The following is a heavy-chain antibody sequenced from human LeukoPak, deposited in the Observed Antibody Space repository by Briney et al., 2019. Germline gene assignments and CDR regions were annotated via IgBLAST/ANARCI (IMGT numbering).Heavy chain of an antibody. CDR3: ATAPGVVVPAAIDDAFDI. J-gene: IGHJ3*02. CDR1: GYTLTELS. V-gene: IGHV1-24*01. Sequence: ASVKVSCKVSGYTLTELSMHWVRQAPGKGLEWMGGFDPEDGETIYAQKFQGRVTMTEDTSTDTACMELSSLRSEDTAVYYCATAPGVVVPAAIDDAFDIWGQGTMVTVSS. CDR2: FDPEDGET. D-gene: IGHD2-2*01.